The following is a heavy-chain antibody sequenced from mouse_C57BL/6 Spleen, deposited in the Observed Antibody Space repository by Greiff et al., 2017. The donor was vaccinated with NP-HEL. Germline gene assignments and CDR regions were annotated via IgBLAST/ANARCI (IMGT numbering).Heavy chain of an antibody. Sequence: EVQVVEPGGGLVKPGGSLKLSCAASGFTFSDYGMHWVRQAPEKGLEWVAYISRGSSTIYYADTVKGRFTLSRDNAKNTLFLQMTSLRSEDTAMYYCARPYANYAMDDWGQGTSVTVSS. V-gene: IGHV5-17*01. D-gene: IGHD6-5*01. CDR1: GFTFSDYG. CDR2: ISRGSSTI. CDR3: ARPYANYAMDD. J-gene: IGHJ4*01.